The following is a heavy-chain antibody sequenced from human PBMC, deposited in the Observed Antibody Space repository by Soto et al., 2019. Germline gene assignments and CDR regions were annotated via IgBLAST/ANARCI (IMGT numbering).Heavy chain of an antibody. CDR3: AGGGITGMGWFDP. CDR1: GYTFNNFG. D-gene: IGHD1-20*01. CDR2: ISAYTGNT. J-gene: IGHJ5*02. Sequence: QVQLVQSGAEVKKPGASVKVSCKASGYTFNNFGINWVRQAPGQGLEWMGWISAYTGNTNYAQKLQGRVTMTTDTFPNTVYMELRSLRSDDTAVFYCAGGGITGMGWFDPWGQGTLVTVSS. V-gene: IGHV1-18*01.